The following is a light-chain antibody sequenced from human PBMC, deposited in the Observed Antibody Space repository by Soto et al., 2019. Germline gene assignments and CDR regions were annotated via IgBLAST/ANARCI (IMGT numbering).Light chain of an antibody. V-gene: IGKV1-33*01. CDR3: QQYDNLLPTWK. CDR1: QDISNY. Sequence: DIQMTQSPSSLSASVGDRVTITCQASQDISNYLNWYQQKPGKAPKLLIYDASNLETGVPSRFSGSGSGTDFTFSISSLQPEDIATYYCQQYDNLLPTWKFGQGTKVEIK. CDR2: DAS. J-gene: IGKJ1*01.